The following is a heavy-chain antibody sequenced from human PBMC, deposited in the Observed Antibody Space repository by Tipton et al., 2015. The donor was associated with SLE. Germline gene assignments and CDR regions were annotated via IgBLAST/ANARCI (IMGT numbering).Heavy chain of an antibody. V-gene: IGHV3-74*01. CDR2: INREGSDT. CDR1: GFTFSSYW. J-gene: IGHJ3*02. Sequence: SLRLSCEASGFTFSSYWMHWVRQGTGKGLVWVSGINREGSDTRYGDSAKGRFTISRDNAKNTLYLQMHSLRVDDTAVYYCGRGGPPNAIDIWGPCTTFSVSS. CDR3: GRGGPPNAIDI.